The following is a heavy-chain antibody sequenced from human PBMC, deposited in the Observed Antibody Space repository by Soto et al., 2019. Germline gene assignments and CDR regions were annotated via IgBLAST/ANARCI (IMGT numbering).Heavy chain of an antibody. D-gene: IGHD6-19*01. J-gene: IGHJ4*02. V-gene: IGHV3-74*01. CDR1: GFTFSNYW. CDR3: ARDPAPIGWYDY. Sequence: PGGSLRLSCAASGFTFSNYWMHWVRQVPGKGLVWVSRINSDGSSTTYADSVKGRFTISRDNAKNTLYLQMNSLRAEDTAVYYCARDPAPIGWYDYWGPGTLVTVS. CDR2: INSDGSST.